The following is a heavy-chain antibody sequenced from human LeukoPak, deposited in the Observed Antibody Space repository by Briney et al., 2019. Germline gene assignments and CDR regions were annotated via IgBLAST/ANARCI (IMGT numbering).Heavy chain of an antibody. D-gene: IGHD3-10*01. CDR2: IIPIFGTA. CDR1: GGTFSSYA. V-gene: IGHV1-69*01. Sequence: GASVKVSCKASGGTFSSYAISWVRQAPGQGLEWMGGIIPIFGTANYAQKFQGRVTITADESTSTAYMELSSLRSEDTAVYYCARVRVRGVMIFNFDIWGQGTMVTVSS. CDR3: ARVRVRGVMIFNFDI. J-gene: IGHJ3*02.